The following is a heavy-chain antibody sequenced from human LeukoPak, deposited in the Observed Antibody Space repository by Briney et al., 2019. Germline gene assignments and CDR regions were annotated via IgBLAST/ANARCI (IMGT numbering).Heavy chain of an antibody. V-gene: IGHV3-23*01. CDR1: GFTFSSYA. J-gene: IGHJ4*02. CDR2: ISGSGGST. CDR3: AKDWGYTAMVSYYFDY. D-gene: IGHD5-18*01. Sequence: GGSLRLSCAASGFTFSSYAMSWVRQAPGKGLEWVSAISGSGGSTYYADSVKGRFTISRDNSKNTLYLQMNSLRAEDTAVYYCAKDWGYTAMVSYYFDYWGQGALVTVSS.